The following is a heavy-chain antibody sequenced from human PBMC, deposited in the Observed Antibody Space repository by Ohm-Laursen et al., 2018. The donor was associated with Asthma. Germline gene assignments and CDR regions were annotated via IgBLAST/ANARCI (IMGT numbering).Heavy chain of an antibody. V-gene: IGHV3-30*18. Sequence: SLRLSCTAPGFTFSRYAMHWVRQAPGKGLEWVAVISYDGINKDYADSMKGRFTISRDNSKNTLYLEMNSLRAEDTAVYYCAKDSRRDGYTWFDPWGQGTLVTVSS. D-gene: IGHD5-24*01. J-gene: IGHJ5*02. CDR2: ISYDGINK. CDR1: GFTFSRYA. CDR3: AKDSRRDGYTWFDP.